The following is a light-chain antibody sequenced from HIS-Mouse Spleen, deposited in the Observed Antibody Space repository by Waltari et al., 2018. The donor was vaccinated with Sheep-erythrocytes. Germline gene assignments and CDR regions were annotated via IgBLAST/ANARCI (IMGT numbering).Light chain of an antibody. Sequence: QSALTQPRSVSGSPGQSVTISCTGTSSDVGVHNYVSWYQPHPGKAPKLMIYDVSKRTSWVPDHFSGSKSGNPASRPSSGLQAEDEADYYCCSYAGSYNHVFATGTKFTVL. V-gene: IGLV2-11*01. CDR3: CSYAGSYNHV. CDR1: SSDVGVHNY. CDR2: DVS. J-gene: IGLJ1*01.